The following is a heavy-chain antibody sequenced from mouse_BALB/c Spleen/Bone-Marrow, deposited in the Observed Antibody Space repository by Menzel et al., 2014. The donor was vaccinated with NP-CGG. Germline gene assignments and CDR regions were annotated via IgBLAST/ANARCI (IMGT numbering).Heavy chain of an antibody. V-gene: IGHV14-3*02. CDR1: GFNIKDTY. J-gene: IGHJ3*01. CDR2: IDPANGNT. CDR3: AMITTGAWFAY. D-gene: IGHD2-4*01. Sequence: EVQLHQSGAEPVKPGASVKLSCTASGFNIKDTYMHWVKQRPEQGLEWIGRIDPANGNTKYDPKFQGKATITADTSSNTAYLQLSSLTSEDTAVYYCAMITTGAWFAYWGQGTLVTVSA.